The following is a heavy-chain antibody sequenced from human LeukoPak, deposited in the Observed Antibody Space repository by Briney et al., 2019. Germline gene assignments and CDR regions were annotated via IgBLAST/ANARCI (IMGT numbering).Heavy chain of an antibody. J-gene: IGHJ4*02. Sequence: PGGSLRLSCAASGFTFSSYGMHWVRQAPGKGLEWVAFIRYDGSNKYYADSVKGRFTISRDNSKNTLYPQMNSLRAEDTAVYYCAKDRWGGSGSYSHFDYWGQGTLVTVSS. CDR1: GFTFSSYG. V-gene: IGHV3-30*02. D-gene: IGHD3-10*01. CDR2: IRYDGSNK. CDR3: AKDRWGGSGSYSHFDY.